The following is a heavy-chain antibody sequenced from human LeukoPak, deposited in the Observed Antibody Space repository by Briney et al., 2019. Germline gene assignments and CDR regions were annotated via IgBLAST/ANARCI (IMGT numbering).Heavy chain of an antibody. J-gene: IGHJ6*03. V-gene: IGHV4-34*01. CDR2: IYYSGST. CDR3: ARQKQQLGLGYYYYYYMDV. Sequence: SETLSLTCAVYGGSFSGYYWSWIRQPPGKGLEWIGSIYYSGSTYYNPSLKSRVTISVDTSKNQFSLKLSSVTAADTAVYYCARQKQQLGLGYYYYYYMDVWGKGTTVTISS. D-gene: IGHD6-13*01. CDR1: GGSFSGYY.